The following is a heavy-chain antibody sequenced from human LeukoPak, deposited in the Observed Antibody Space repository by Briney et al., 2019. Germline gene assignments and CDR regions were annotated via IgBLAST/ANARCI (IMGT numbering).Heavy chain of an antibody. Sequence: SETLSLTCSVSGYSVGSAFYWGWIRQPPGKGLEWNGSFYHDETTYYNPSLKSRVTLSVDTSKRQFYLDMYSVTAADTAVYYCASAAPEDYFDYWGRGALVTVSS. CDR1: GYSVGSAFY. CDR2: FYHDETT. CDR3: ASAAPEDYFDY. D-gene: IGHD2-15*01. J-gene: IGHJ4*02. V-gene: IGHV4-38-2*02.